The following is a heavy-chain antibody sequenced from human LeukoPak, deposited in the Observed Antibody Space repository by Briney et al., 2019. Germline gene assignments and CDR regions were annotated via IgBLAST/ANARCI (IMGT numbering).Heavy chain of an antibody. CDR2: IYYSGST. CDR1: GGSISSGGYY. CDR3: AREGGSTVVTLYAFDI. Sequence: PSQTLSLTCTVSGGSISSGGYYWSWIRQHPGKGLEWIGYIYYSGSTYYNPSLKSRVTISVDTSKNQFSLKLSSVTAADTAVYYCAREGGSTVVTLYAFDIWGQGTMVTVSS. J-gene: IGHJ3*02. D-gene: IGHD4-23*01. V-gene: IGHV4-31*03.